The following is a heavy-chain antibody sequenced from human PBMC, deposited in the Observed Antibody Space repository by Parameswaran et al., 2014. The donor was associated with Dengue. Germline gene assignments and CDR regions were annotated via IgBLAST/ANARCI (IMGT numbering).Heavy chain of an antibody. D-gene: IGHD4-23*01. J-gene: IGHJ4*02. V-gene: IGHV3-23*01. CDR2: ISRDSTTI. CDR3: ATKKGGNFPLDY. Sequence: WIRQPPGKGLEWVSVISRDSTTILDADSVKGRFTISRDNSKNTLYLQMSRLTAEDTAIYFCATKKGGNFPLDYWGQGTLVTISS.